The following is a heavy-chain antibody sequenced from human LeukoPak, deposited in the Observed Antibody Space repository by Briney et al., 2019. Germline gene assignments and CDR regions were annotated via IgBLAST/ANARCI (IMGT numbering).Heavy chain of an antibody. CDR2: ISWNSGSI. V-gene: IGHV3-9*01. D-gene: IGHD4-17*01. J-gene: IGHJ6*03. Sequence: PGGSLRLSCAASGSTFDDYAMHWVRQAPGKGLEGVSGISWNSGSIGYADSVKGRFTISRDNAKNSLYLQMNSLRAEDTALYYCAKDGGYGDYGASYYMDVWGKGTTVTVSS. CDR1: GSTFDDYA. CDR3: AKDGGYGDYGASYYMDV.